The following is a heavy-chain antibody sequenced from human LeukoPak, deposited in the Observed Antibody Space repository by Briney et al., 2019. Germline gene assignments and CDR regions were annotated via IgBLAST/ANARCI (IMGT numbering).Heavy chain of an antibody. V-gene: IGHV3-11*04. CDR3: ARDPKHYHYYYYMDV. CDR1: GFTFSDYY. CDR2: ISSSGSTI. J-gene: IGHJ6*03. Sequence: GGSLRLSCAASGFTFSDYYMSWIRQAPGKGLEWVSYISSSGSTIYYADSVKGRFTISRDNAMNSLYLQMNSLRAEDTAVYYCARDPKHYHYYYYMDVWGKGTTVTVSS.